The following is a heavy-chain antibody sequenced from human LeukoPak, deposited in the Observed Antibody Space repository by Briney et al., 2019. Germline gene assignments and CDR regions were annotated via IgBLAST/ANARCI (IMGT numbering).Heavy chain of an antibody. CDR1: GYTFTGYY. V-gene: IGHV1-2*02. D-gene: IGHD1-26*01. J-gene: IGHJ4*02. CDR3: AREIVKGGYFDY. Sequence: ASEKVSCKASGYTFTGYYMHWVRQAPGQGLEWMGWINPNSGGTNYAQKFQGRVTMTRDTSISTAYMGLSRLRSDDTAVYYCAREIVKGGYFDYWGQGTLVTVSS. CDR2: INPNSGGT.